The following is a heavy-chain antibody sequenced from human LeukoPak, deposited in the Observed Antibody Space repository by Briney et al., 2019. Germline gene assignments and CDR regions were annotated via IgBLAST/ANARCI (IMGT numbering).Heavy chain of an antibody. V-gene: IGHV1-46*01. CDR2: INPSGGTT. CDR3: ARAIGEWELLSPPQH. Sequence: ASVNVSCKASGYTFTSNDINWVRQATGQGLEGMGIINPSGGTTSYAQMFQGRVSLTRDTSTSTVYMELSSLRSEDTAVYYCARAIGEWELLSPPQHWGQGTLVTVSS. J-gene: IGHJ1*01. CDR1: GYTFTSND. D-gene: IGHD1-26*01.